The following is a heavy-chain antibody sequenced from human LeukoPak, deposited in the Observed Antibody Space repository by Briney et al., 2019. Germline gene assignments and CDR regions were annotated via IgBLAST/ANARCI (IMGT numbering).Heavy chain of an antibody. V-gene: IGHV3-23*01. J-gene: IGHJ4*02. CDR2: ISGSGGST. Sequence: GGSLRLSCAASGFTFSSYAMSWVRQAPGKGLEWVSAISGSGGSTHYSDSVKGRFTISRDNSKNTLYLQMNSLRAEDTAVYYCAKYFSSWLVTPFDYWGQGTLVTVSS. CDR1: GFTFSSYA. CDR3: AKYFSSWLVTPFDY. D-gene: IGHD6-13*01.